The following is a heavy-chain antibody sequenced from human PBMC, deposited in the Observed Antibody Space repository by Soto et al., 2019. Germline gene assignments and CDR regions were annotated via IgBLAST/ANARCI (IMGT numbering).Heavy chain of an antibody. V-gene: IGHV4-4*07. CDR3: AREDVAAAGTSFDY. J-gene: IGHJ4*02. Sequence: QVQLQESGPGLVKPSETLSLTCAVSGGSISSYYWSWIRQPAGKGLEWIGRIYTSGSTNYNPSLKSRVTMSVDTSKNQFSLKLSSVTAADTAVYYCAREDVAAAGTSFDYWGQGTLVTVSS. D-gene: IGHD6-13*01. CDR1: GGSISSYY. CDR2: IYTSGST.